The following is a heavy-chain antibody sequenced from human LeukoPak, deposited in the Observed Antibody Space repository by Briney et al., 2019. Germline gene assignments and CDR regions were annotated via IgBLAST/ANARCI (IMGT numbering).Heavy chain of an antibody. CDR1: GFTFSSYW. V-gene: IGHV3-7*04. J-gene: IGHJ6*02. CDR2: IKQDGSEK. D-gene: IGHD3-22*01. Sequence: GGSLRLSCAASGFTFSSYWMSWVRQAPGKGLEWVANIKQDGSEKYYVDSVKGRFTISRDNAKNSLYLQMNSLRAEDTAVHYCARASAYYYDSSGYYHHYYYYGMDVWGQGTTVTVSS. CDR3: ARASAYYYDSSGYYHHYYYYGMDV.